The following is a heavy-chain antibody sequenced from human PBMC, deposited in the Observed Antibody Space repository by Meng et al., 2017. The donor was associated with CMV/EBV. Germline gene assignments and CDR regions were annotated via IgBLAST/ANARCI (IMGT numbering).Heavy chain of an antibody. V-gene: IGHV1-2*02. CDR3: ARALSSSSTPY. Sequence: SRQASGSTFTGYSRHWVRQAPGQGLEWMGWITPTSGGTHYAQKFQGRVTMTRDTSISTAYMELSRLRSDDTAVYYCARALSSSSTPYWGQGILVTVSS. J-gene: IGHJ4*02. CDR1: GSTFTGYS. D-gene: IGHD6-6*01. CDR2: ITPTSGGT.